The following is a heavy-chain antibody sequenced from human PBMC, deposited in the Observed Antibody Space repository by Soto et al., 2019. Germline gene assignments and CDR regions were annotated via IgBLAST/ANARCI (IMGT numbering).Heavy chain of an antibody. V-gene: IGHV3-11*04. CDR3: QTRGVYCDA. Sequence: SLRLSCTVSRFAFRHNYLTWIRQAPWKGLAWISYISSSGSPAYYADSVKGRVTISTDNAQKSQYLQIDSQRADDTGVFHCQTRGVYCDAWGQGTLVTVA. CDR1: RFAFRHNY. CDR2: ISSSGSPA. J-gene: IGHJ5*02. D-gene: IGHD3-10*01.